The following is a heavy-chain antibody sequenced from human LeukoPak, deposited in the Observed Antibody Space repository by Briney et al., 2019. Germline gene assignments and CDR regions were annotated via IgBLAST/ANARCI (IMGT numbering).Heavy chain of an antibody. J-gene: IGHJ4*02. V-gene: IGHV4-39*02. CDR2: IYYSGST. Sequence: SETLSLTCTVSGGSISSSSYYWGWIRQPPGRGLEWIGSIYYSGSTYYNPSLKSRVTISVDTSKNQFSLKLSSVTAADTAVYYCAREGYDSSGYYYGIDYWGQGTLVTVSS. D-gene: IGHD3-22*01. CDR1: GGSISSSSYY. CDR3: AREGYDSSGYYYGIDY.